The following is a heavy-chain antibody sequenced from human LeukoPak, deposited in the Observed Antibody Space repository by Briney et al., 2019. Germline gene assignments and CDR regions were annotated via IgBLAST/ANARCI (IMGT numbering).Heavy chain of an antibody. Sequence: PSETLSLTCTVSGGSISSGGYYWSWIRQHPGKGLEWIGYIYYSGSTYYNPSLKSRVTISVDTSKNQFSLKLSSVTAADTAVYYCARDQGQQWLVHGNWFDPWGQGTLVTVSS. V-gene: IGHV4-31*03. CDR1: GGSISSGGYY. D-gene: IGHD6-19*01. CDR3: ARDQGQQWLVHGNWFDP. J-gene: IGHJ5*02. CDR2: IYYSGST.